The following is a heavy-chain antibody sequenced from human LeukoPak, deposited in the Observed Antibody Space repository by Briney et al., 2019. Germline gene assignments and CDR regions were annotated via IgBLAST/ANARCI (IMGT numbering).Heavy chain of an antibody. CDR1: GGTFSSYA. CDR3: AGLDSSGYYSLDY. V-gene: IGHV1-69*06. D-gene: IGHD3-22*01. Sequence: GASVKVSCKASGGTFSSYAISWVRQAPGQGLEWMGGIIPIFGTANYAQKFQGRVTITADKSTSTAYMELRSLRSDDTAVYYCAGLDSSGYYSLDYWGQGTLVTVSS. CDR2: IIPIFGTA. J-gene: IGHJ4*02.